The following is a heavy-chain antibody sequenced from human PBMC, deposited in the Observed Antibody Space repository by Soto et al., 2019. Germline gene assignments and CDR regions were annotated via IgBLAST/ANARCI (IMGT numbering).Heavy chain of an antibody. Sequence: PGGSLRLSCAASGFTFSSYGMHWVRQAPGKGLEWVAVISYDGSNKYYADSVKGRFTISRDNSKNTLYLQMNSLRAEDTAVYYCAKDMQNYVWGSYLPPAVDAYYYGMDVWGQGTTVTVSS. J-gene: IGHJ6*02. CDR2: ISYDGSNK. CDR1: GFTFSSYG. D-gene: IGHD3-16*02. V-gene: IGHV3-30*18. CDR3: AKDMQNYVWGSYLPPAVDAYYYGMDV.